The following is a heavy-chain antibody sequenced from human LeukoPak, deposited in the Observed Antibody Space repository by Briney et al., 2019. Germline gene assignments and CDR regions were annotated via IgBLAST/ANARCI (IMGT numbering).Heavy chain of an antibody. CDR3: ALNSGSGSYYYFDY. CDR2: IWYDGSNK. J-gene: IGHJ4*02. D-gene: IGHD1-26*01. V-gene: IGHV3-30*02. Sequence: LPGGSLRLSCAASGFNFSSYGMHWVRQAPGKGLEWVAAIWYDGSNKYYADSVKGRFTISRDNSKNTLYLQMNSLRAEDTAVYYCALNSGSGSYYYFDYWGQGTLVTVSS. CDR1: GFNFSSYG.